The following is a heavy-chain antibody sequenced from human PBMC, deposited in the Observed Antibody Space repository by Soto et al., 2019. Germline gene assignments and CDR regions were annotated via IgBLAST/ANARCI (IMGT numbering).Heavy chain of an antibody. V-gene: IGHV4-59*01. Sequence: PSETLSLTCTVSGGSISSYYWSWIRQPPGKGLEWIGYIYYSGSTNYNPSLKSRVTISVDTSKNQFSLKLSSVTAADTAVYYCARGGGQQLVSYYYSGMYVWGKGTTVTVSS. CDR2: IYYSGST. CDR3: ARGGGQQLVSYYYSGMYV. D-gene: IGHD6-13*01. J-gene: IGHJ6*04. CDR1: GGSISSYY.